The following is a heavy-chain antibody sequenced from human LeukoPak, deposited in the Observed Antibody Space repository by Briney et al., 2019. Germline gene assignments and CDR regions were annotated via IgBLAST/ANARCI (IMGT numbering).Heavy chain of an antibody. Sequence: GASVKVSCKASGYTFTGYYMHWVRQAPGQGLEWMGWINPNSGGTNYAQKFQGRVTMTRDTSISTAYMDLSRLRSDDTAVYYCARGPNYYDSGGYYSYYYYMDVWGKGTTVTVSS. CDR1: GYTFTGYY. CDR3: ARGPNYYDSGGYYSYYYYMDV. CDR2: INPNSGGT. D-gene: IGHD3-22*01. J-gene: IGHJ6*03. V-gene: IGHV1-2*02.